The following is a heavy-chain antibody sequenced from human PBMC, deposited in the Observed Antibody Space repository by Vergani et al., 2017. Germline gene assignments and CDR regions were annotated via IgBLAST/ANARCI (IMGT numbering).Heavy chain of an antibody. CDR3: AKDPDYSSGSYGIDYYYYYCMDV. CDR1: GFTFSSYG. Sequence: VQLVESGGGVVQPGRSLRLSCAASGFTFSSYGMHRVRQAPGKGLEWVAVIWYDGCNKYYADSVKGRFTNSRYNSKNTLYLQMKSLRAEDTAVYYCAKDPDYSSGSYGIDYYYYYCMDVWGKGTTVTVSS. J-gene: IGHJ6*03. CDR2: IWYDGCNK. V-gene: IGHV3-33*06. D-gene: IGHD3-10*01.